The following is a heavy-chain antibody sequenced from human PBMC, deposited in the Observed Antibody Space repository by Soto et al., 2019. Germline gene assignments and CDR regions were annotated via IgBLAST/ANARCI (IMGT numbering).Heavy chain of an antibody. CDR1: GGSISSRDYY. J-gene: IGHJ4*02. V-gene: IGHV4-30-4*01. CDR2: IYYSGST. Sequence: QVQLQQSGPGLVKPSQTLSLTCTVSGGSISSRDYYWSWIRQPPGKGLEWIGYIYYSGSTYSSPSPKSRLAISVDTSKNQFSLSLSSVTAADTAVYYCATARIHCTSASCYTEFDSWGQGTLVAVSS. D-gene: IGHD2-2*02. CDR3: ATARIHCTSASCYTEFDS.